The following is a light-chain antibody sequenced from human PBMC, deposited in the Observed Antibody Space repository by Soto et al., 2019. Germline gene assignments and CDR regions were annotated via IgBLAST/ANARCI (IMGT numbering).Light chain of an antibody. CDR2: GAS. V-gene: IGKV3-20*01. CDR1: QSVSSSF. CDR3: QQYGRSPWR. J-gene: IGKJ1*01. Sequence: EIVLTQSPGTLSLSPGERATLSCRASQSVSSSFLAWYQQKPGQAPRLLIYGASSRATGIPDRFSGSGSGTDLTLTISRLEPEEFAVYYCQQYGRSPWRFGQGTKVEIK.